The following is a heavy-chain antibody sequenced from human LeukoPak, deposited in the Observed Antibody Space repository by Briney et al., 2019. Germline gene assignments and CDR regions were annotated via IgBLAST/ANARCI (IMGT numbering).Heavy chain of an antibody. V-gene: IGHV4-59*01. D-gene: IGHD3-22*01. CDR2: VSNIETT. Sequence: PSETLSLTCTVSGDSISSYYWSWLRQPPGKRLEWIGYVSNIETTNYNPSPKSRGTILVDTSKNQFSLRLNSVTAADTAVYYCARPPHYYDTSGYSVWGQGTLVTVSS. J-gene: IGHJ4*02. CDR3: ARPPHYYDTSGYSV. CDR1: GDSISSYY.